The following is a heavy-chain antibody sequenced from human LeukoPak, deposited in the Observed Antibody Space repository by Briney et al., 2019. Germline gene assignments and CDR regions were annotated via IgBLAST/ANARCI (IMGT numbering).Heavy chain of an antibody. J-gene: IGHJ5*02. V-gene: IGHV4-4*09. Sequence: PSETLSLTCTVSGGSISSYYWSWIRHPPERGREWSGYIYTSGSTNYNPSLKSRVTISVDTSKNQFSLKLSSVTAADTAVYYCARADSSGYYGWFDPWGQGTLVTVSS. CDR3: ARADSSGYYGWFDP. CDR2: IYTSGST. D-gene: IGHD3-22*01. CDR1: GGSISSYY.